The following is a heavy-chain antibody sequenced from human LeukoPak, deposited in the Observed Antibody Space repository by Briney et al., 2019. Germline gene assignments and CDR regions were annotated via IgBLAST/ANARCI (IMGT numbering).Heavy chain of an antibody. D-gene: IGHD3-10*01. Sequence: GGSLRLSCAASGFTFDDYAMHWVRQAPGKGRGWVSGLSWNSGSIAYADSVKGRFTISRDNAKNSLYLQMNSLRAEDTALYYCAKDRNYGSGTYYPGGFDPWGQGPLVTVSS. V-gene: IGHV3-9*01. CDR1: GFTFDDYA. CDR2: LSWNSGSI. CDR3: AKDRNYGSGTYYPGGFDP. J-gene: IGHJ5*02.